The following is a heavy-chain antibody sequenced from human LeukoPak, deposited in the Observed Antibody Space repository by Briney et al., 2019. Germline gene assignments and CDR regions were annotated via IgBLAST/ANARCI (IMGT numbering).Heavy chain of an antibody. V-gene: IGHV4-4*07. CDR1: GGSISANY. Sequence: KSSETLSLTCTVSGGSISANYWIWMRQPAGKGLEWIGRIYTSENTNYNPSLKSRVTMSLDMSKNQFSLKLTSVTAADTAVYYCAGERGEEYSSGWYKRNYFDNWGQGIRVTVSS. CDR3: AGERGEEYSSGWYKRNYFDN. CDR2: IYTSENT. J-gene: IGHJ4*02. D-gene: IGHD6-19*01.